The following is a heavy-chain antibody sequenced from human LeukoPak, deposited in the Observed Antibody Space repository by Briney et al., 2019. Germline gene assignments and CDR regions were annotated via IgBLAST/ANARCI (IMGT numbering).Heavy chain of an antibody. J-gene: IGHJ3*02. V-gene: IGHV1-2*02. D-gene: IGHD2-2*01. CDR1: GYTFTGYY. Sequence: ASVKVSCKASGYTFTGYYMHWVRQAPGQGLEWMGWINPNSGGTNYSQKFQGRVTMTRDTSISTAYMELSRLRSDDTAVYYCARLGTSCNAFDIWGQGTMVTVSS. CDR2: INPNSGGT. CDR3: ARLGTSCNAFDI.